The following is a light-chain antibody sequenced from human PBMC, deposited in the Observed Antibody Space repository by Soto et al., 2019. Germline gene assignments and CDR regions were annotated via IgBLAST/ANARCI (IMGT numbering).Light chain of an antibody. Sequence: DIHMTQSPSTLSASVGDRVTITCRASQILTMWLAWYQQKPGKAPNLLIYKTSSLESGVSSRFSGSVSVTEFTLPISSLQPDDFSTYYCQHWTYYSWTLVQGTKVEVK. CDR2: KTS. CDR3: QHWTYYSWT. J-gene: IGKJ1*01. V-gene: IGKV1-5*03. CDR1: QILTMW.